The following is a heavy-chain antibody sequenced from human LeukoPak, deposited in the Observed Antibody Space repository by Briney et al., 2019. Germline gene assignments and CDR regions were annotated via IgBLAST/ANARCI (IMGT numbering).Heavy chain of an antibody. V-gene: IGHV4-39*07. CDR3: ARALSGKQWPLVGVIANYYYYMDV. CDR1: GGSISSSSYY. J-gene: IGHJ6*03. Sequence: TSETLSLTCTVSGGSISSSSYYWGWIRQPPGKGLEWIGSIYYRGSTYYNPSLKSRVTMSVDTSKNQFSLKLSSVTAADTAVYYCARALSGKQWPLVGVIANYYYYMDVWGKGTTVTVSS. D-gene: IGHD6-19*01. CDR2: IYYRGST.